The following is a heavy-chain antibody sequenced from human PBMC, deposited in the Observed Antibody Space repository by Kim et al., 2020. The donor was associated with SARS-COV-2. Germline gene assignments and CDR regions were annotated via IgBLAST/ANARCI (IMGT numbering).Heavy chain of an antibody. Sequence: SQTLSLTCVISRDSVSSRDAAWNWIRQSPSRGLEWLGRTYYRSNWHYDYALSMKSRVTINPDASKNQFSLQVNSVTPEDTAVYYCAGGWAMDVWGQGTTVIVSS. CDR2: TYYRSNWHY. CDR1: RDSVSSRDAA. V-gene: IGHV6-1*01. CDR3: AGGWAMDV. J-gene: IGHJ6*02.